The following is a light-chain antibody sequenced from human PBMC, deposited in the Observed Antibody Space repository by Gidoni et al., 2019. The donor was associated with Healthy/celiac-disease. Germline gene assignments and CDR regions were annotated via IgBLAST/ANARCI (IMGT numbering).Light chain of an antibody. Sequence: IVLTQSPATLSLSPGERATLSCRASQSVSSYLYWYQQKPGQAPRLLIYDASNRATGIPARFSGSGSGTDFTLTISSLEPEDFAVYYCQQRSNWPPFTFXPXTKVDIK. CDR1: QSVSSY. CDR2: DAS. CDR3: QQRSNWPPFT. J-gene: IGKJ3*01. V-gene: IGKV3-11*01.